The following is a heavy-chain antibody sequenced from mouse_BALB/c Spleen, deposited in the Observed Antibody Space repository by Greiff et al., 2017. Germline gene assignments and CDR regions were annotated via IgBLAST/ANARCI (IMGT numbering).Heavy chain of an antibody. CDR3: ARGNYYGYWFAY. CDR2: ILPGSGST. V-gene: IGHV1-9*01. J-gene: IGHJ3*01. D-gene: IGHD1-2*01. CDR1: GYTFSSYW. Sequence: VKLQESGAELMKPGASVKISCKATGYTFSSYWIEWVKQRPGHGLEWIGEILPGSGSTNYNEKFKGKATFTADTSSNTAYMQLSSLTSEDSAVYYCARGNYYGYWFAYWGQGTLVTVSA.